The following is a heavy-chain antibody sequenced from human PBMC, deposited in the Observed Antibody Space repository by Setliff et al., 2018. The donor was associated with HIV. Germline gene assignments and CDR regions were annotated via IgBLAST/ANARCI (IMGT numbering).Heavy chain of an antibody. V-gene: IGHV4-59*01. CDR2: IYYSGST. CDR1: GGSISSYY. Sequence: LTCTVSGGSISSYYWSWIRQPPGKGLEWIGYIYYSGSTNYNPSLKSRVTISVDTSKNQFSLKLSSVTAADTAVYYCARYYNFWSGPPYNWFDPWGQGTLVTVSS. CDR3: ARYYNFWSGPPYNWFDP. J-gene: IGHJ5*02. D-gene: IGHD3-3*01.